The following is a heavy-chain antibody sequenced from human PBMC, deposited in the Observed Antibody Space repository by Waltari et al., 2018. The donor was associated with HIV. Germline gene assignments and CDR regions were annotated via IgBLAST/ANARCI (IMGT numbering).Heavy chain of an antibody. D-gene: IGHD1-26*01. Sequence: QVQLVESGGGLVKPGGSLRLSCAASGFTFSDYYMSWIRQAPGKGLEWVSYMSTSGGAIYYADSVKGRFSVSRDNGKNSLYLQMNSLRAEDTAVYYCARVRSTMGRFQGFDYWGQGTLVTVSS. CDR2: MSTSGGAI. V-gene: IGHV3-11*01. CDR1: GFTFSDYY. J-gene: IGHJ4*02. CDR3: ARVRSTMGRFQGFDY.